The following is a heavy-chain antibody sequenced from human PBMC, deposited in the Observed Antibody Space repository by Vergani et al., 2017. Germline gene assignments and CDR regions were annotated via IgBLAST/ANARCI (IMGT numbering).Heavy chain of an antibody. CDR2: IYYSGST. J-gene: IGHJ4*02. V-gene: IGHV4-59*04. Sequence: QVQLQESGPGLVKPSETLSLTCTVSGGSISSYYWSWIRQPPGKGLEWIGSIYYSGSTYYNPSLKSRVTISVDTSKNQFSLKLSSVTAADTAVYYCARVEWGGSYSFWGQGTLVTVSS. D-gene: IGHD1-26*01. CDR3: ARVEWGGSYSF. CDR1: GGSISSYY.